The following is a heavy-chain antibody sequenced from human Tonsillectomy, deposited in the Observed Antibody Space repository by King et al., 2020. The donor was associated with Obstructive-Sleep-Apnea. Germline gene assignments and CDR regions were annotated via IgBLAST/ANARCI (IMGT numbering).Heavy chain of an antibody. CDR1: GFTFGDYA. V-gene: IGHV3-49*03. D-gene: IGHD3-10*01. CDR2: IRSNAYGGTT. Sequence: VQLVESGGGLVQPGRSLRLSCTASGFTFGDYAMSWFRQAPGKGLEWIGFIRSNAYGGTTEYAASVKGRFTISRDDSKSIVYLQMNSLKTEDTGVYYCSRAKGNWYFDLWGRGTLVTVSS. CDR3: SRAKGNWYFDL. J-gene: IGHJ2*01.